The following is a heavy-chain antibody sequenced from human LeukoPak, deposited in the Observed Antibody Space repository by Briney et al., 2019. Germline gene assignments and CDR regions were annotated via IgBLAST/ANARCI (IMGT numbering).Heavy chain of an antibody. CDR3: ARDAPPTMVQGFYGRPFDY. CDR2: ISSSSSYI. D-gene: IGHD3-10*01. J-gene: IGHJ4*02. Sequence: GGSLRLSCAASGFTFSSYSMNWVRQAPGKGLEWVSSISSSSSYIYYADSVKGRFTISRDNAKNSLYLQMNSLRAEDTAVYYCARDAPPTMVQGFYGRPFDYWGQGTLVTVSS. CDR1: GFTFSSYS. V-gene: IGHV3-21*01.